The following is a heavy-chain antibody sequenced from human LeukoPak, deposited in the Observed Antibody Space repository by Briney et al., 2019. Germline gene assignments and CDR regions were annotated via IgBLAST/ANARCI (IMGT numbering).Heavy chain of an antibody. CDR1: GYSFSSYW. CDR2: ISPADSDT. Sequence: GESLKISCKGSGYSFSSYWIGWARQMPGKGLEWMGIISPADSDTTCSPSFQGQVSISVDKSISTAYLQWSSLKASDTAMYYCARTPPRYCSGGSCYSGLDYWGQGTLVTVSS. J-gene: IGHJ4*02. D-gene: IGHD2-15*01. CDR3: ARTPPRYCSGGSCYSGLDY. V-gene: IGHV5-51*01.